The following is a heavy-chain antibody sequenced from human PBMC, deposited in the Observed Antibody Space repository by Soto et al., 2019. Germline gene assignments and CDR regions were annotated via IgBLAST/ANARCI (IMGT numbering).Heavy chain of an antibody. CDR2: MNPNSGNT. V-gene: IGHV1-8*01. CDR1: GYTFTSYD. J-gene: IGHJ4*02. CDR3: ARGPAYIDGWRTFDL. D-gene: IGHD6-19*01. Sequence: ASVKVSCKASGYTFTSYDINWVRQATGQGLEWMGWMNPNSGNTGYAQKFQGRVTMTRNTSISTAYMELSSLRSEDTAVYFCARGPAYIDGWRTFDLWGRGILVTVSS.